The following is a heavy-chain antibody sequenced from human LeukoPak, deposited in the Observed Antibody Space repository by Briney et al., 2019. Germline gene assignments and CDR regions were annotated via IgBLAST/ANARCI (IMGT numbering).Heavy chain of an antibody. V-gene: IGHV4-34*01. CDR1: GGSFSGYY. J-gene: IGHJ5*02. CDR2: INHSGST. CDR3: ARIEVLCSSTSCPRWFDP. Sequence: SETLSLTCAVYGGSFSGYYWSWIRQPPGKGLEWIGEINHSGSTNYNPSLKSRVTISVDTSKNQFSLKLSSVTAADTAVYYCARIEVLCSSTSCPRWFDPWGQGTLVTVSS. D-gene: IGHD2-2*01.